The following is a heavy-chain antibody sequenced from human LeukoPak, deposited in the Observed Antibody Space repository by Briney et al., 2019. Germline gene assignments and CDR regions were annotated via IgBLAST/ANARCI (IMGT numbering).Heavy chain of an antibody. Sequence: SETLSLTCAVYGGSFSGYYWSWIRQPPGKGLEWIGEINHSGSTNYNPSLKSRLTISVDTSKNQFSLKLSSVTAAETAVYYCARAPRGLTPPRRYYYYGMDVWGKGTTVTVSS. D-gene: IGHD4-23*01. CDR2: INHSGST. V-gene: IGHV4-34*01. CDR1: GGSFSGYY. J-gene: IGHJ6*04. CDR3: ARAPRGLTPPRRYYYYGMDV.